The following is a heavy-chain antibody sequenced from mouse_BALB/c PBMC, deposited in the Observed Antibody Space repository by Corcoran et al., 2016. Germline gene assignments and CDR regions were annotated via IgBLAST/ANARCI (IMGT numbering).Heavy chain of an antibody. J-gene: IGHJ2*01. CDR1: GYTFTDYV. Sequence: QVHLQQSGSELVKTGASVKMCCKASGYTFTDYVISWVKQRTGQGLEWIGEIYPGSGSTYYNEKFKGKATLTADKSSNTAYMQPSSLTSEDSAVYFCVYGYDLDYWGQGTTLTVSS. CDR3: VYGYDLDY. D-gene: IGHD2-2*01. V-gene: IGHV1-81*01. CDR2: IYPGSGST.